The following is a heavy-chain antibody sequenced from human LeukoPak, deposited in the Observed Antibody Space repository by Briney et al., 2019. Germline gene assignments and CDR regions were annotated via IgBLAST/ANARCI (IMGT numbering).Heavy chain of an antibody. D-gene: IGHD3-9*01. J-gene: IGHJ4*02. CDR2: ISSSSSYI. CDR1: GFTFSSYS. Sequence: GGSLRLSCAASGFTFSSYSMNWVRQAPGKGLEWVSSISSSSSYIYYADSVKGRFTISRDNAKNSLYLQMNSLRAEDTAVYHCARGRDYDILTGYYKDGGMWDTDYWGQGTLVTVSS. CDR3: ARGRDYDILTGYYKDGGMWDTDY. V-gene: IGHV3-21*01.